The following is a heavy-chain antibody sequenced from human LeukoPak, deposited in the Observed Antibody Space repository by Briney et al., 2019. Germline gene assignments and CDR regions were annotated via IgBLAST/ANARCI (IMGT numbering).Heavy chain of an antibody. D-gene: IGHD6-13*01. CDR1: GFIFSSHG. Sequence: PGRSLSLSCAVSGFIFSSHGMHWVRQARGKGVEWVAVISYDGSNKYYVDCVRGRFTIYRDNSKNTLYLQMNSLRAEDTSVYYSAKDGSSSWYFGDYYYYMDVCGKGTTVTVSS. J-gene: IGHJ6*03. V-gene: IGHV3-30*18. CDR2: ISYDGSNK. CDR3: AKDGSSSWYFGDYYYYMDV.